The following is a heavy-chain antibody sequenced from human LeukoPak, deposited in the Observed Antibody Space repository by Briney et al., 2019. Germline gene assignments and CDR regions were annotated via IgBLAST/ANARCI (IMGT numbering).Heavy chain of an antibody. J-gene: IGHJ4*02. D-gene: IGHD4-23*01. CDR2: ISSSGSTI. V-gene: IGHV3-48*03. CDR3: ARRAGGYSHPYDY. Sequence: GGSLRLSCAASGFTFSSYEMNWVRQAPGKGLEWVSYISSSGSTIYYADSVKGRFTISRDNAKNSLYLQMNSLRAEDTAVYYCARRAGGYSHPYDYWGRGILVTVSS. CDR1: GFTFSSYE.